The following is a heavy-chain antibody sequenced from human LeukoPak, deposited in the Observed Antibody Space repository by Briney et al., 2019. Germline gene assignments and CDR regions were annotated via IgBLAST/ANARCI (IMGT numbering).Heavy chain of an antibody. J-gene: IGHJ4*02. CDR2: ISYDESNK. D-gene: IGHD6-19*01. V-gene: IGHV3-30*18. CDR1: GFTFSSYG. Sequence: GGSLRLSCAASGFTFSSYGMHWVRQAPGKGLEWVAVISYDESNKYYADSVKGRFTISRDNSKNTLYLQMNSLRAEDTAVYYCAKEIQWLVLDGAYFDYWGQGTLVTVSS. CDR3: AKEIQWLVLDGAYFDY.